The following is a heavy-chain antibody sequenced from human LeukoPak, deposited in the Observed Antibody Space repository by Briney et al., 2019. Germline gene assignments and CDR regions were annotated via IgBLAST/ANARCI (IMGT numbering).Heavy chain of an antibody. V-gene: IGHV3-48*01. Sequence: GGSLRLSCAASGFTFSSYSMNWVRQAPGKGLEWVSYISSSSSTIYYADSVKGRFTISRDNAKNSLYLQMNSLRAEDTAVYYCASFAAARHYWGQGTLVTVSS. CDR3: ASFAAARHY. CDR2: ISSSSSTI. D-gene: IGHD6-6*01. J-gene: IGHJ4*02. CDR1: GFTFSSYS.